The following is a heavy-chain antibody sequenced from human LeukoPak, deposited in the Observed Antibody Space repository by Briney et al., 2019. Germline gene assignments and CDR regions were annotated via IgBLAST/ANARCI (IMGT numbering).Heavy chain of an antibody. J-gene: IGHJ5*02. CDR2: ISGSTTYI. V-gene: IGHV3-21*01. CDR1: GFTFSDYT. D-gene: IGHD3-10*01. CDR3: ARDLLVRGYPLDP. Sequence: PGGSLRLSCAASGFTFSDYTMNWVRQAPGKGLEWVSSISGSTTYIYYADSVKGRFTISRDNAKNSLLLQMNSLRAEDTALYYCARDLLVRGYPLDPWGQGTLVTVSS.